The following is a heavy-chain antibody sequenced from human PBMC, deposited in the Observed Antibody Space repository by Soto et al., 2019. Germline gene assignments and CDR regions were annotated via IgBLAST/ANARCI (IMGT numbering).Heavy chain of an antibody. D-gene: IGHD6-13*01. CDR2: INSDGSST. J-gene: IGHJ5*02. CDR1: GFTFSSYW. V-gene: IGHV3-74*01. Sequence: PGGSLRLSCAASGFTFSSYWMHWVRQAPGKGLVWVSRINSDGSSTSYADSVKGRFTISRDNAKNTLYLQMNSLRAEDTAVYYCARDRAEAVYYNWFDTWGQGTLVTVSS. CDR3: ARDRAEAVYYNWFDT.